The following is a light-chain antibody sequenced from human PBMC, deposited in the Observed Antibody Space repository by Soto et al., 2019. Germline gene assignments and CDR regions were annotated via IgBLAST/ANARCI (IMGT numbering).Light chain of an antibody. J-gene: IGKJ2*01. CDR2: KVS. Sequence: DVVMTQSPLSLPVTLGQPASISCRSSQSLVDSDGNTYLSWFQQRPGQSPRRLIYKVSNRDSGVADRFSGSGSGSDFTRRIRRVEADDVGTYYCMQGTFAPHTFGRGTKLEIK. CDR1: QSLVDSDGNTY. V-gene: IGKV2-30*01. CDR3: MQGTFAPHT.